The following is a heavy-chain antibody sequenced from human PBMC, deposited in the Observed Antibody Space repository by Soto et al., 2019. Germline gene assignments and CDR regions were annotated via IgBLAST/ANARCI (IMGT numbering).Heavy chain of an antibody. CDR1: GYTFSAYY. V-gene: IGHV1-2*02. CDR3: ARAVNLGDSYPFDY. D-gene: IGHD2-21*01. CDR2: INPNSGAT. Sequence: ASVKVSCKASGYTFSAYYMHWVRQAPGQGLEWMGWINPNSGATNYAQKFQGRVTVTRDTSISTAYMEVSRLRTDDTAVYYCARAVNLGDSYPFDYWGQGTLVTVSS. J-gene: IGHJ4*02.